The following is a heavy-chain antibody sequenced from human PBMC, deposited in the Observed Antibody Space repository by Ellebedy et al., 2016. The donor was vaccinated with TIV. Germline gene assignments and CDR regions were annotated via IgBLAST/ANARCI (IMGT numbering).Heavy chain of an antibody. J-gene: IGHJ4*02. CDR2: VFYSGST. CDR3: ARAQAKGGNFNFDF. CDR1: GASINSDDYY. V-gene: IGHV4-30-4*01. D-gene: IGHD1-7*01. Sequence: SETLSLTCTVSGASINSDDYYWSWIRQPPGKALEWIGYVFYSGSTYYNPPLKSRLTISLVTSKNQFSLKMTSVTAADTAVYYCARAQAKGGNFNFDFWGQGTLITVSS.